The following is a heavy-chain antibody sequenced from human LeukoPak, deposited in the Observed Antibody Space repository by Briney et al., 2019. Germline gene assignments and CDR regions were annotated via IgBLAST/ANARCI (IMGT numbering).Heavy chain of an antibody. J-gene: IGHJ4*02. V-gene: IGHV3-21*01. D-gene: IGHD3-22*01. CDR1: GYTFSDFS. Sequence: TGGSLRLSCAASGYTFSDFSVKWVRQAPGKGLEWVSSISVRSNYRYYADSVRGRFTISRDDARDSLFLQMNSLRAEDTAVYFCVRLRRNNDRSGYYYYYDYWGQGTLVTVSS. CDR3: VRLRRNNDRSGYYYYYDY. CDR2: ISVRSNYR.